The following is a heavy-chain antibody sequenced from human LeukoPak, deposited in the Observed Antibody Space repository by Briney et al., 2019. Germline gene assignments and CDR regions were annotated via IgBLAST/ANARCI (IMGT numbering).Heavy chain of an antibody. Sequence: SETLSLTCAVSGYSISSGYYWGWIRQPPGKGPEWIGSIYHSGSTYYNPSLKSRVTISVDTSKNQFSLKLSSVTAADTAVYYCARQAIAARPSWFDPWGQGTLVTVSS. D-gene: IGHD6-6*01. CDR3: ARQAIAARPSWFDP. V-gene: IGHV4-38-2*01. CDR2: IYHSGST. CDR1: GYSISSGYY. J-gene: IGHJ5*02.